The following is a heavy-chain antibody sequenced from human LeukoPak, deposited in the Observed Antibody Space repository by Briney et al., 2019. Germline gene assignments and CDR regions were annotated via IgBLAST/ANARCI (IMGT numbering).Heavy chain of an antibody. J-gene: IGHJ5*02. CDR3: ARARPYGSGRNWFDP. Sequence: GGSLRLSCAASGFTFSSYGMHWVRKAPGKGLEWVAVISYDGSNKYYADSVKGRFTISRDNSKNTLYLQMNSLRAEDTAVYYCARARPYGSGRNWFDPWGQGALVTDSS. CDR2: ISYDGSNK. CDR1: GFTFSSYG. D-gene: IGHD3-10*01. V-gene: IGHV3-30*03.